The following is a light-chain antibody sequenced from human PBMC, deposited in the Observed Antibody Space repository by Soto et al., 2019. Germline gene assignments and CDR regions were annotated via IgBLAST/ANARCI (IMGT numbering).Light chain of an antibody. V-gene: IGKV3-20*01. J-gene: IGKJ3*01. CDR2: DAS. Sequence: EVVLTQSAGTLSLSPGQRATLSCRASQSVSSSYLAWYQQRPGQAPRLVIYDASKRAAGIPGRFSGSGSGTDFTLTISRLETEDFAVYYCQQYGNTPFTFGPGTKVDIK. CDR1: QSVSSSY. CDR3: QQYGNTPFT.